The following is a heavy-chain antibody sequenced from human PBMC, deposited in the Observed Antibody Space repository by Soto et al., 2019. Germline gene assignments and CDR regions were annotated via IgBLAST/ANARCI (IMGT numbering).Heavy chain of an antibody. V-gene: IGHV4-30-4*01. J-gene: IGHJ6*02. Sequence: PSETLSLTCTVSGGSISSGDYYWSWIRQPPGKGLEWIGYIYYSGSTYYNPSLKSRVTISVDTSKNQFSLKLSSVPAADTAVYYCYKMGAWGCSSTSCYTRYYYGMDVWGQGTTVTVSS. CDR1: GGSISSGDYY. CDR3: YKMGAWGCSSTSCYTRYYYGMDV. D-gene: IGHD2-2*02. CDR2: IYYSGST.